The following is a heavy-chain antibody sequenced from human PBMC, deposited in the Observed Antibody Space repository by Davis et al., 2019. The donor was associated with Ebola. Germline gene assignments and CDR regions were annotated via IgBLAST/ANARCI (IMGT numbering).Heavy chain of an antibody. CDR2: ISYDGSNK. CDR1: GFTFSSYA. D-gene: IGHD7-27*01. Sequence: PGGSLRLSCAASGFTFSSYAMHWVRQAPGKGLEWVAVISYDGSNKYYADSVKGRFTISRDNSKNTLYLQMNSLRAEDTAVYYCARQTGLDYWGQGTLVTVSS. V-gene: IGHV3-30*04. J-gene: IGHJ4*02. CDR3: ARQTGLDY.